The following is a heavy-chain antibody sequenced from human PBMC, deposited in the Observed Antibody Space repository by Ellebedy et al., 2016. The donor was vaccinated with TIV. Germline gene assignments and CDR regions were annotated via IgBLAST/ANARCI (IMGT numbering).Heavy chain of an antibody. V-gene: IGHV1-2*02. CDR3: ARVGADDL. D-gene: IGHD6-13*01. Sequence: AVSVKVSCKASGYTFTGYYIHWVRQAPGQGLEWMGWIYPKRGTTRYAQIFQGRVTLTRDTSINTAYMELTWLRSDDTAMYYCARVGADDLWGQGTLVTVSS. J-gene: IGHJ4*02. CDR1: GYTFTGYY. CDR2: IYPKRGTT.